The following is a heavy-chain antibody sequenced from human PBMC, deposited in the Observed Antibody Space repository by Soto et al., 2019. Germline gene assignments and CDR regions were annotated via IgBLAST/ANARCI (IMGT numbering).Heavy chain of an antibody. D-gene: IGHD6-19*01. CDR3: TRAAVSNGWPTNPYMDV. J-gene: IGHJ6*03. CDR1: GYSFTSYD. V-gene: IGHV1-8*01. Sequence: ASVKVSCKASGYSFTSYDINWVRQAAGQGLEWMGWMNPNSGNAGYGQKFQGRVTMTRNTSISTAYMELSSLRSDDTAVYYCTRAAVSNGWPTNPYMDVWGKGTTVTVSS. CDR2: MNPNSGNA.